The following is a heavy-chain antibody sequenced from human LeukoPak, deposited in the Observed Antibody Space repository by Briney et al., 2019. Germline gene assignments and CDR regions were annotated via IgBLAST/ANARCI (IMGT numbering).Heavy chain of an antibody. CDR2: VYPGDSDV. V-gene: IGHV5-51*01. Sequence: PGESLKISCQGSGYSFTRYWIGLVRQMPGEGLEWMGAVYPGDSDVRYGPSFPGQVTISVDTSINTAYLQWSSLKASDTAIYYCARRGVTSSPLDYWGQGTLVTVSS. CDR1: GYSFTRYW. J-gene: IGHJ4*02. D-gene: IGHD3-10*01. CDR3: ARRGVTSSPLDY.